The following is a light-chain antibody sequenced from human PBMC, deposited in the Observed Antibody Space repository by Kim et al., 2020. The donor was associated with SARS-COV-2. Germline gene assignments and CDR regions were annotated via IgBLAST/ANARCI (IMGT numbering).Light chain of an antibody. Sequence: SSELTQPPSVSVSPGQTASITCSGDKLGDKYACWYQQKPGQSPVLVIYQDSKRPSGIPERFSGSNSGNTATLTISGTQAMDEADYYCQAWDSRTDNYVFGTGTKVTVL. CDR2: QDS. J-gene: IGLJ1*01. V-gene: IGLV3-1*01. CDR1: KLGDKY. CDR3: QAWDSRTDNYV.